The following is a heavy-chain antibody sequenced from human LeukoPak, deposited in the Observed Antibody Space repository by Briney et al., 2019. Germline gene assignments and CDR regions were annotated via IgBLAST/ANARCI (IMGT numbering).Heavy chain of an antibody. D-gene: IGHD3-3*01. CDR3: ASSELTYYDFWSGYRLFDY. CDR2: ISSSGSTM. Sequence: PGGSLRLSCAASGFTFSDYYMSWIRQAPGKGLEWVSYISSSGSTMYYADSVKGRFTISRDNAKNSLYLQMNSLRAEDTAVYYCASSELTYYDFWSGYRLFDYWGQGTLVTVSS. J-gene: IGHJ4*02. CDR1: GFTFSDYY. V-gene: IGHV3-11*04.